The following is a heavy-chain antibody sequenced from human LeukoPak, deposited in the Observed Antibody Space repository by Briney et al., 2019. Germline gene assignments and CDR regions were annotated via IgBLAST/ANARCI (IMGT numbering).Heavy chain of an antibody. CDR3: AIDRGLGRSAFDI. CDR1: GFTFSSFG. J-gene: IGHJ3*02. CDR2: IWFDGSNK. Sequence: PGGSLRLSCAASGFTFSSFGMHWVRQAPGKGLEWVAVIWFDGSNKYYPDSVKGRFTISRDNSKNNLYLQMSSLRAEDTAVYYCAIDRGLGRSAFDIWGQGTMVTVSS. V-gene: IGHV3-33*01. D-gene: IGHD7-27*01.